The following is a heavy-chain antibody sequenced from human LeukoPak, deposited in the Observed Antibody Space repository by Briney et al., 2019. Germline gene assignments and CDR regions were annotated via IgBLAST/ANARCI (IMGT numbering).Heavy chain of an antibody. CDR2: ISSSSSTI. CDR1: GFTFSSYS. CDR3: ARVPDGWELPHY. Sequence: PGGSLRLSCAASGFTFSSYSMNWVRQAPGEGLEWVSYISSSSSTIYYADSVKGRFTISRDNAKNSLYLQMNSLRDEDTAVYYCARVPDGWELPHYWGQGTLVTVSS. V-gene: IGHV3-48*02. D-gene: IGHD1-26*01. J-gene: IGHJ4*02.